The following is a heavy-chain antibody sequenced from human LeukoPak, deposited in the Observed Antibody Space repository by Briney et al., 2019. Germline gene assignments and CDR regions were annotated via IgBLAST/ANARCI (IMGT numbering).Heavy chain of an antibody. CDR1: GLTFSSYG. CDR2: ISSSGSTI. V-gene: IGHV3-48*03. J-gene: IGHJ4*02. D-gene: IGHD4-11*01. CDR3: ARESRYSNSPSDY. Sequence: GGSLRLSCAVSGLTFSSYGMHWVRQAPGKELEWVSYISSSGSTIYYADSVKGRFTISRDNAKNSLYLQMNSLRAEDTAVYYCARESRYSNSPSDYWGQGTLVTVSS.